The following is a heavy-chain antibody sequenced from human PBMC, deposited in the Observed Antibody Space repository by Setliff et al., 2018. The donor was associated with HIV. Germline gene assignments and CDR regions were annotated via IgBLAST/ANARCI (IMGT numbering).Heavy chain of an antibody. D-gene: IGHD1-26*01. CDR2: IYHSVST. CDR1: GDSISSSY. V-gene: IGHV4-59*01. Sequence: PSETLSLTCTVSGDSISSSYWSWIRQPPGKGLEWIGYIYHSVSTNYNPSLKSRVTISLDTSKNQFSLKLSSVTAADTAVYYCARGLVGAATSYYYYYMDVWGKGTTVTVSS. CDR3: ARGLVGAATSYYYYYMDV. J-gene: IGHJ6*03.